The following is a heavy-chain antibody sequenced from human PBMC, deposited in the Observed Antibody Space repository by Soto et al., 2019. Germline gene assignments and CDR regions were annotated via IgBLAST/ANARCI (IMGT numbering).Heavy chain of an antibody. D-gene: IGHD3-10*01. CDR1: GFTFSTTW. CDR3: ARDTKWGSGRFDP. CDR2: TNHDGSNT. V-gene: IGHV3-74*01. Sequence: SLRLSGAASGFTFSTTWIHWVRQAPGKGLVWVSRTNHDGSNTNFADFVKGRFTISRDNAKNTLYLQMNRLRGDDTAVYFCARDTKWGSGRFDPWGQGTLVTVSS. J-gene: IGHJ5*02.